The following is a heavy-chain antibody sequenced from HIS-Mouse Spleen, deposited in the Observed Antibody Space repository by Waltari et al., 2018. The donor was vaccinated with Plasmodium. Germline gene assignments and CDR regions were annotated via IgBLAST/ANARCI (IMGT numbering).Heavy chain of an antibody. CDR1: GGSISSYY. Sequence: QVQLQESGPGLVKPSETLSLTCTVSGGSISSYYWSWIRQPPGKGLEWIGYIYYSGGTNYNPSLKSRVTISVDTSKNQFSLKLSSVTAADTAVYYCARGYDFWSGYSPYFDYWGQGTLVTVSS. J-gene: IGHJ4*02. V-gene: IGHV4-59*01. CDR2: IYYSGGT. D-gene: IGHD3-3*01. CDR3: ARGYDFWSGYSPYFDY.